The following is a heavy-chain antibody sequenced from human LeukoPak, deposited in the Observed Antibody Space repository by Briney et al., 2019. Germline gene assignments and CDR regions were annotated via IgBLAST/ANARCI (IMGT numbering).Heavy chain of an antibody. Sequence: GGSLRLSCAASGFTVSSNYMSWVRQAPGKGLEWVSVIYSGGTTFYADSVKGRFTIFRDNSKNTLYLQMNSLRAEDTAVYYCAKGGYDYVEIAYFDYWGQGTLVTVSS. V-gene: IGHV3-53*01. CDR1: GFTVSSNY. CDR2: IYSGGTT. CDR3: AKGGYDYVEIAYFDY. J-gene: IGHJ4*02. D-gene: IGHD5-12*01.